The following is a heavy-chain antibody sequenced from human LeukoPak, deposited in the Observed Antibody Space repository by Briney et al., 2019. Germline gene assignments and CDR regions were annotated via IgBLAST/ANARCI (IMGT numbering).Heavy chain of an antibody. CDR1: GYTFTDYY. J-gene: IGHJ4*02. CDR2: INPNSGGT. V-gene: IGHV1-2*06. CDR3: ARGEGLLHY. Sequence: GASVKVSCKASGYTFTDYYIHWVRQAPGQGLEWMGRINPNSGGTNNAQKFQGRLTMTRDTSITTAYMELSGLRSDDTAVYYCARGEGLLHYWGQGTLVTVSS. D-gene: IGHD2-15*01.